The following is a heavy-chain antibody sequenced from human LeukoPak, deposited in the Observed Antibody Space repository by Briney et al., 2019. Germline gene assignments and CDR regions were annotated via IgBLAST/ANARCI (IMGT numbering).Heavy chain of an antibody. V-gene: IGHV4-59*08. CDR1: GDSISGNY. CDR2: MYYDGST. CDR3: ARQACSGGSCNDY. J-gene: IGHJ4*02. Sequence: SETLSLTCSVSGDSISGNYWSWMRQPPGKGLEWIGYMYYDGSTNYNPSLKRRVSMSVDTSKSQFSLNLNSVTAADTAVYYCARQACSGGSCNDYWGQGTLVAVSS. D-gene: IGHD2-15*01.